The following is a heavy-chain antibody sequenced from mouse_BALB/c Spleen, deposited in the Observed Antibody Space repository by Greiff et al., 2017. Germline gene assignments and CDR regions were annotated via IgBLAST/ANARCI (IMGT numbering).Heavy chain of an antibody. CDR1: GYTFTSYW. CDR3: ARGGLYYDEWFAY. Sequence: QVQLQQSGAELAKPAASVTMSCTASGYTFTSYWMHWVKQRPGQGLEWIGYINPSTGYTEYNQKFKDKATLTADTSSSTAYMQLSSLTSEDSAVYYCARGGLYYDEWFAYWGQGTLVTVSA. V-gene: IGHV1-7*01. D-gene: IGHD2-4*01. J-gene: IGHJ3*01. CDR2: INPSTGYT.